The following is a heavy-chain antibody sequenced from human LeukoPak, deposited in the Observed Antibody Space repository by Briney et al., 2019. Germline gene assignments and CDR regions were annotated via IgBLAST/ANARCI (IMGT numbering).Heavy chain of an antibody. CDR3: ARVVPAGNWFDP. J-gene: IGHJ5*02. D-gene: IGHD2-2*01. Sequence: SETLSLTCTVSGGSISSGGYYWSWIRQHPGKGPEWIGYIYYSGSTYYNPSLKSRVTISVDTSKNQFSLKLSSVTAADTAVYYCARVVPAGNWFDPWGQRTLVTVSS. CDR1: GGSISSGGYY. V-gene: IGHV4-31*03. CDR2: IYYSGST.